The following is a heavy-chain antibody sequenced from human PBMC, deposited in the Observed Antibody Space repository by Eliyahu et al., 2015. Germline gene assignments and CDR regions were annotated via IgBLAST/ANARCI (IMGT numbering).Heavy chain of an antibody. D-gene: IGHD3-22*01. V-gene: IGHV4-31*02. Sequence: IINGGYFWSWIRQTPGEGLEWIGHIYHTGSTYHNPSLESRLAISVDTSNNQFSLRLSSVTAADTAIYYCARVHYYDSYKMHFDYWGQGILVTVSS. CDR1: IINGGYF. CDR2: IYHTGST. J-gene: IGHJ4*02. CDR3: ARVHYYDSYKMHFDY.